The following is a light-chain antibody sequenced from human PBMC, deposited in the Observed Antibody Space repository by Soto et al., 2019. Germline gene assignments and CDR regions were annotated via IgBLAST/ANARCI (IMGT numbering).Light chain of an antibody. J-gene: IGLJ1*01. CDR2: DNN. V-gene: IGLV1-51*01. CDR1: SFNIGNNY. Sequence: QSVLTQPPSVSAAPGQKVIISCSGSSFNIGNNYVSWYQQLPGTAPKLLIYDNNKRPSGIPDRFSGSKSGTSATLAIAGLQTADEADYYCGAWESSLNPYVFGTGTKVTVL. CDR3: GAWESSLNPYV.